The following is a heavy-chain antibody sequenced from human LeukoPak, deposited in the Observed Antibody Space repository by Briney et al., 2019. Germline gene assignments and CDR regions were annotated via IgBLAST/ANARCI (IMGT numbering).Heavy chain of an antibody. V-gene: IGHV1-69*04. J-gene: IGHJ3*02. Sequence: ASVKVSCKASGGTFSSYAISWVRQAPGQGLEWMGRIIPILGIANYAQKFQGRVTITADKSTSTAYMELSSLRSEDTAVYYCARGLGSGYDYLDIWGQGTMVTVSS. CDR1: GGTFSSYA. CDR2: IIPILGIA. CDR3: ARGLGSGYDYLDI. D-gene: IGHD5-12*01.